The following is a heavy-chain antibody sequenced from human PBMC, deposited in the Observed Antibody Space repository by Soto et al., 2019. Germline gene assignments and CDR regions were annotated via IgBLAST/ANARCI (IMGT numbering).Heavy chain of an antibody. V-gene: IGHV3-53*01. CDR2: IYSGGST. D-gene: IGHD3-22*01. J-gene: IGHJ1*01. CDR3: ARDRVESGYPEYFEH. CDR1: GFTVSSNY. Sequence: GGSLRLSCAASGFTVSSNYMSWVRQAPGKGLEWVSVIYSGGSTYYADSVKGRFTITRDNSKNTLYLQMNSLRAEDTAVYYCARDRVESGYPEYFEHWGQGTLVTVSS.